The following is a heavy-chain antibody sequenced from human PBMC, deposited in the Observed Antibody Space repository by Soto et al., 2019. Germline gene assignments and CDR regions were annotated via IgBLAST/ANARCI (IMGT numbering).Heavy chain of an antibody. V-gene: IGHV3-30*18. D-gene: IGHD1-26*01. CDR2: ISIDGTRT. CDR3: AKTARYSGSYLDY. J-gene: IGHJ4*02. Sequence: GGSLRLSCVASGFTFSNYGMHWVRQAPGKGLQWVAVISIDGTRTYYADSVKGRFTVSRDNSKNTLYLQMNSLRSEDTAVYYCAKTARYSGSYLDYWGQGTLVTVSS. CDR1: GFTFSNYG.